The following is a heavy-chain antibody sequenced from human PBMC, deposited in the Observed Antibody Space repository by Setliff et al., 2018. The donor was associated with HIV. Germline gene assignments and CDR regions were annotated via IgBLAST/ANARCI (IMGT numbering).Heavy chain of an antibody. V-gene: IGHV5-10-1*01. J-gene: IGHJ3*01. CDR3: VRRDGRLLNGFDF. D-gene: IGHD2-21*02. Sequence: PGESLKISCKASGYSFSNYWITWVRQMPGKGLEWVANIDPSDSYANYSPSFEGHVTILADRSITTAYLQWSRLRASDTAIYYCVRRDGRLLNGFDFWGQGTMVTVSS. CDR2: IDPSDSYA. CDR1: GYSFSNYW.